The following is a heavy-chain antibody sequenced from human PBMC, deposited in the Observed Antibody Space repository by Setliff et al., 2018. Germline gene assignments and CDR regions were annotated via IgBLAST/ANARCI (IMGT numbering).Heavy chain of an antibody. CDR1: GFTFNNFA. V-gene: IGHV3-7*01. CDR3: ARDGGEY. Sequence: LSCAASGFTFNNFAMHWVRQAPGKGLEWVTNIKQDGSEKYYGDAVKGRFTISRDNAKNSLYLQMNSLRAEDTAVYYCARDGGEYWGQGTLVTVSS. D-gene: IGHD3-16*01. CDR2: IKQDGSEK. J-gene: IGHJ4*02.